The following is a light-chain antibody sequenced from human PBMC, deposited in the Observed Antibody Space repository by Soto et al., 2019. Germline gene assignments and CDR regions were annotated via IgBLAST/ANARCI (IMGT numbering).Light chain of an antibody. CDR1: GFDIGRQS. CDR2: RDN. V-gene: IGLV1-44*01. Sequence: QSVLTQPPSASGTPGQRVIISCSGSGFDIGRQSVNWYQHLPGTAPKLLLYRDNQRPSGVPDRFSGSKSGTSASLAISGLQSGDEADYYCAAWDDSHVVIGGGTKVTVL. CDR3: AAWDDSHVV. J-gene: IGLJ2*01.